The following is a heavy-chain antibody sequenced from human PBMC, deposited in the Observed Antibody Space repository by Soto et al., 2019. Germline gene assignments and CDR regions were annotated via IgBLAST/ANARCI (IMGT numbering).Heavy chain of an antibody. CDR1: GGSISSGDYY. CDR3: AREYYDILTGYIWFDP. V-gene: IGHV4-30-4*01. D-gene: IGHD3-9*01. J-gene: IGHJ5*02. CDR2: IYYSGST. Sequence: QVQLQESGPGLVKPSQTLSLTCTVSGGSISSGDYYWSWIRQPPGKGLEWIGYIYYSGSTYYNPSLKSRFTISVDTSKNQFSLQLSSVTAADTAVYYCAREYYDILTGYIWFDPWGQGTLVTVSS.